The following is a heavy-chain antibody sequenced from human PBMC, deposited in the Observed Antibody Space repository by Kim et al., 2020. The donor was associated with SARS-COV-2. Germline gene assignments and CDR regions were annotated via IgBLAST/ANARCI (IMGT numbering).Heavy chain of an antibody. CDR1: GFTFSSHY. J-gene: IGHJ4*02. D-gene: IGHD1-26*01. V-gene: IGHV3-23*01. CDR3: AIDLSGSHLPPGDC. CDR2: ISGSGEIT. Sequence: GGSLRLSCVASGFTFSSHYMSWVRQAPGKGLEWVSTISGSGEITKYADSLRGRFTISRDNSKNTLYLQMGSLRDDDTAIYYCAIDLSGSHLPPGDCCGQGTLVTVSS.